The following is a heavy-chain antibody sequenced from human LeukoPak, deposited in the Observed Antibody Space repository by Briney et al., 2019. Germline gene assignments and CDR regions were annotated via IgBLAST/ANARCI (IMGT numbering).Heavy chain of an antibody. CDR1: GYTFTSYG. CDR2: ISAYNGNT. J-gene: IGHJ4*02. V-gene: IGHV1-18*01. D-gene: IGHD1-26*01. CDR3: AGDWARATIDY. Sequence: ASVKVSCTASGYTFTSYGISWVRQAPGQGLEWMGWISAYNGNTNYAQKLQGRVTMTTDTSTSTAYMELRSLRSDDTAVYFCAGDWARATIDYWGQGTLVTVSS.